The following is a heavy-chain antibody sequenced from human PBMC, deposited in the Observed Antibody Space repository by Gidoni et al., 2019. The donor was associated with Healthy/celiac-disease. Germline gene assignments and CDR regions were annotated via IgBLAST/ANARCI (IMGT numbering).Heavy chain of an antibody. CDR3: ARDRLRFLEEGLRGMDV. Sequence: VQLVESGGGVVQTGMSLTLSCAASGFTFSSYVMHWVRQAPGKGLELVAVIWYDGSNKYYADSVKGRLTISRDNSKNTLYLQMNSLRAEDTAVYYCARDRLRFLEEGLRGMDVWGQGTTVTVSS. V-gene: IGHV3-33*01. CDR2: IWYDGSNK. J-gene: IGHJ6*02. D-gene: IGHD3-3*01. CDR1: GFTFSSYV.